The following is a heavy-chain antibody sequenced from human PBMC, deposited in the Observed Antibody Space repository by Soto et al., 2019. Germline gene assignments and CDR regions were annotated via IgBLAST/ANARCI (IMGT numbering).Heavy chain of an antibody. CDR3: ARDLSTGSLDY. CDR1: GFTFRNYG. CDR2: LWSDGSNK. D-gene: IGHD3-9*01. V-gene: IGHV3-33*01. J-gene: IGHJ4*02. Sequence: VGSLRLSCAASGFTFRNYGFHWVRQAPGKGLEWVAALWSDGSNKAYADSVKGRFTISRDESRNTVYLQMNSLRVEDTAVYYCARDLSTGSLDYGGQGTLVNVSS.